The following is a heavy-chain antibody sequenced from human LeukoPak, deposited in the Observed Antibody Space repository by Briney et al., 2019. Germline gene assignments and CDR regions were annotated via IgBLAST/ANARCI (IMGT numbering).Heavy chain of an antibody. D-gene: IGHD2-2*01. CDR3: ARDCDIVVVPAAMCWFDP. CDR2: ISAYNGNT. CDR1: GYTFTSYD. Sequence: ASVKVSCKASGYTFTSYDINWVRQAPGQGLEWMGWISAYNGNTNYAQKLQGRVTMTTDTSTSTAYMELRSLRSDDTAVYYCARDCDIVVVPAAMCWFDPWGQGTLVTVSS. J-gene: IGHJ5*02. V-gene: IGHV1-18*01.